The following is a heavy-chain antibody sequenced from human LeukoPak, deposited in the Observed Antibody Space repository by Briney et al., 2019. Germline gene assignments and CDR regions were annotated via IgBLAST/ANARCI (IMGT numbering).Heavy chain of an antibody. CDR2: TYYRSTWYN. Sequence: SQTLSLTCAISGDSVSSNSVTWNWIRQSPSRGLEWLGRTYYRSTWYNDYAVSVRGQITVNPDTSKNQFSLHLNSVTPEDTAVYYCARDYYDSSGYSHYDYWGQGTLVTVSS. CDR1: GDSVSSNSVT. D-gene: IGHD3-22*01. V-gene: IGHV6-1*01. J-gene: IGHJ4*02. CDR3: ARDYYDSSGYSHYDY.